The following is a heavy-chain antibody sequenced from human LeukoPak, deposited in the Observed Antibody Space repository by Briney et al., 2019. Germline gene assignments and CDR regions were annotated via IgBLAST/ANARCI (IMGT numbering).Heavy chain of an antibody. CDR2: INPSGGST. D-gene: IGHD6-6*01. CDR3: ARDDSSSWGGHFDY. J-gene: IGHJ4*02. Sequence: GASVKVSCKASGGTFSSYAISWVRQAPGQGLEWMGIINPSGGSTSYAQKFQGRVTMTRDTSTSTVYMELSSLRSEDTAVYYCARDDSSSWGGHFDYWGQGTLVTVSS. CDR1: GGTFSSYA. V-gene: IGHV1-46*01.